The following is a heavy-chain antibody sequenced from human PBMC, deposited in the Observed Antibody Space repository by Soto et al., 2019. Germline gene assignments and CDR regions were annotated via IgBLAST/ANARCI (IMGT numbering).Heavy chain of an antibody. CDR2: IYYTGTT. D-gene: IGHD4-17*01. V-gene: IGHV4-31*03. CDR1: GGSISSGGYY. CDR3: ARVYGDYRSWFDP. J-gene: IGHJ5*02. Sequence: QVQLQESGPGLVKPSQTQSLTCTVSGGSISSGGYYWSWIRQHPGKGLEWIGYIYYTGTTYYNPSLKSRVTISVDTSKTQFTLELISVTAADTAIYYCARVYGDYRSWFDPWGLGTLVTVSS.